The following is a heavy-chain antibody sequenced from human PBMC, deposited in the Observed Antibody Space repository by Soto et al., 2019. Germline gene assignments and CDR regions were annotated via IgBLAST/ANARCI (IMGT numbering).Heavy chain of an antibody. J-gene: IGHJ6*02. CDR2: INPNSGGT. V-gene: IGHV1-2*02. CDR1: GYTFTGYY. D-gene: IGHD2-15*01. CDR3: ARGGLGIFRYYYYGMDV. Sequence: ASVKVSCKASGYTFTGYYMHWVRQAPGQGLEWMGWINPNSGGTNYAQKFHGRVTMTRDTSISTAYMELSRLRSDDTAVYYCARGGLGIFRYYYYGMDVWGQGTTVTVSS.